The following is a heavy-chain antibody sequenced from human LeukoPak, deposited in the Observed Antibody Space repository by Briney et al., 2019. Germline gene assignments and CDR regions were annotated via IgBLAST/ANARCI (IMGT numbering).Heavy chain of an antibody. V-gene: IGHV4-4*02. CDR3: ARHGGTRITLVEVYYDY. CDR2: IYHSGST. J-gene: IGHJ4*02. CDR1: GGSISSSNR. D-gene: IGHD4-11*01. Sequence: SETQSLTCAVSGGSISSSNRWSWVRQPPGKGLEWIGEIYHSGSTNYNPSLKSRVTISVDKSKNQFSLKLSSVTAADTAVYYCARHGGTRITLVEVYYDYWGQGTLVTVSS.